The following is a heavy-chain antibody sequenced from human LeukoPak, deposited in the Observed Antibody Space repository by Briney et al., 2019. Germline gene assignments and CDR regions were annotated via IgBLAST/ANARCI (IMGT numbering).Heavy chain of an antibody. Sequence: PGGSLRLCCAASGFTFSSYAMSWVRQATGKGLEWVSAISGSGGSTYYADSVKGRFTISRDNSKNTLYLQMNSLRAEDTAVYYCANKKRYCSGGSCYLYFDPWGQGTLVTVSS. CDR2: ISGSGGST. J-gene: IGHJ5*02. D-gene: IGHD2-15*01. CDR1: GFTFSSYA. CDR3: ANKKRYCSGGSCYLYFDP. V-gene: IGHV3-23*01.